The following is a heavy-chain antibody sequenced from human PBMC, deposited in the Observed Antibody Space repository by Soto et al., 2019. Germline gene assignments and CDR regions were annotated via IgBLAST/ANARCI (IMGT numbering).Heavy chain of an antibody. V-gene: IGHV4-34*01. Sequence: QVQLQQWGAGLLKPSETLSLTCAVNGGSGGSFSGYYWSWIRQPPGKGLEWIGEINHSGSTNYNPSLKSRVTISVDTSKNQFSLKLSSVTAADTAVYYCARHNYDRRGYYHYYYGMDVWGQGTKVTVSS. J-gene: IGHJ6*02. CDR2: INHSGST. D-gene: IGHD3-22*01. CDR1: GGSGGSFSGYY. CDR3: ARHNYDRRGYYHYYYGMDV.